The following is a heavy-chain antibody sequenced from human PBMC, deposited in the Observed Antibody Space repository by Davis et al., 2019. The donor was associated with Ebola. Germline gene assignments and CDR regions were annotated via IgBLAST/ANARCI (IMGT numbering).Heavy chain of an antibody. D-gene: IGHD6-13*01. V-gene: IGHV7-4-1*02. CDR1: GGTFSSYA. CDR2: INTNTGNP. J-gene: IGHJ6*02. Sequence: ASVKVSCKASGGTFSSYAISWVRQAPGQGLEWMGWINTNTGNPTYAQGFTGRFVFSLDTSVSTAYLQISSLKAEDTAVYYCARGPAAGPDYYYYGMDVWGQGTTVTVSS. CDR3: ARGPAAGPDYYYYGMDV.